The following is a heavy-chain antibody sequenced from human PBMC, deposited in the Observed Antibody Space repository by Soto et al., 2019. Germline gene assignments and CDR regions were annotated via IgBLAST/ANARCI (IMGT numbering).Heavy chain of an antibody. J-gene: IGHJ6*01. CDR3: ASSPFVDTAMVSIENYYYYGMDG. V-gene: IGHV3-53*01. Sequence: PGGSLRLSCAASGFTVSSNYMSWVRQAPGKGLEWVSVIYSGGSTYYADSVKGRFTISRDNSKNTLYLQMNSLRAEDTAVYYCASSPFVDTAMVSIENYYYYGMDGWGQGTTVTVAS. D-gene: IGHD5-18*01. CDR2: IYSGGST. CDR1: GFTVSSNY.